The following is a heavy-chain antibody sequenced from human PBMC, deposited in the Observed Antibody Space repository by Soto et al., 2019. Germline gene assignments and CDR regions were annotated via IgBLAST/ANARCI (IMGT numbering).Heavy chain of an antibody. CDR3: AREKWSYVD. CDR2: MNPNDGDT. Sequence: QAQLVQSGAEAKRPGTSVKVSCKVSGYTFTNYFPWIRQAPGQGLEWMGWMNPNDGDTESARKFQGLATLTSDTSITTAYMELSSLTSDDTVVYYCAREKWSYVDWGQGALVTVSS. J-gene: IGHJ4*02. V-gene: IGHV1-2*02. D-gene: IGHD1-26*01. CDR1: GYTFTNY.